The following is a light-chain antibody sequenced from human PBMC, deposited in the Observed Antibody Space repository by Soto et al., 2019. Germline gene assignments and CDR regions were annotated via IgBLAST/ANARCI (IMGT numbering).Light chain of an antibody. Sequence: IRITHAPSSLSAFVVDRVTITFLASEIITNRLAWYQQRPGKAPKVLIYDASNLESGVPSRFSGFRSGKEFTLTISSLQPDDFATYYCKPYGGMWKFGQGTKVDIK. CDR2: DAS. CDR3: KPYGGMWK. J-gene: IGKJ1*01. V-gene: IGKV1-5*01. CDR1: EIITNR.